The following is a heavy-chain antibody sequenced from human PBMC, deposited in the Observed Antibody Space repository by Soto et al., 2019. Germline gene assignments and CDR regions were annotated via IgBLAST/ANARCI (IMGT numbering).Heavy chain of an antibody. V-gene: IGHV3-30-3*01. CDR3: ARGGYYYDSSGYYYLDY. Sequence: GGSLRLSCAASGFTFSSYAMHWVRQAPGKGLEWVAAISYDGSNKYYADSVKGRFTISRDNSKNTLYLQMNSLRAEDTAVYYCARGGYYYDSSGYYYLDYWGQGTLVTVSS. CDR2: ISYDGSNK. CDR1: GFTFSSYA. D-gene: IGHD3-22*01. J-gene: IGHJ4*02.